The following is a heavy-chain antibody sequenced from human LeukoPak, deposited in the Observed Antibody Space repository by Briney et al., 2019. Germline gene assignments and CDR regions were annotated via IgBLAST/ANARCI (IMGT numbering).Heavy chain of an antibody. CDR1: GGSFNGYY. D-gene: IGHD2-2*01. CDR3: ARGPRGYCSSTSCYRYYYYYYMDV. J-gene: IGHJ6*03. CDR2: INHSGST. Sequence: PSETLSLTCAVYGGSFNGYYWSWIRQPPGKGLEWIGEINHSGSTNYNPSLKSRVTISVDTSKNQFSLKLSSVTAADTAVYYCARGPRGYCSSTSCYRYYYYYYMDVWGKGTTVTVSS. V-gene: IGHV4-34*01.